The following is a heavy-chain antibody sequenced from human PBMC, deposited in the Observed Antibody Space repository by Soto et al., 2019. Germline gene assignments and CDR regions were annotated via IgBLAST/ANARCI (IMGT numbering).Heavy chain of an antibody. CDR1: GGSISSYY. J-gene: IGHJ6*02. D-gene: IGHD1-26*01. Sequence: PSETLSLTCTVSGGSISSYYWGWIRQPPGKGLEGPGNSYYSGSTNNTSSLKNQVTISVATPKNQFALKLRPLSAAGAAVYYCARDDRALVDGRASYYYVIDVWGQGTTVPVS. V-gene: IGHV4-59*01. CDR3: ARDDRALVDGRASYYYVIDV. CDR2: SYYSGST.